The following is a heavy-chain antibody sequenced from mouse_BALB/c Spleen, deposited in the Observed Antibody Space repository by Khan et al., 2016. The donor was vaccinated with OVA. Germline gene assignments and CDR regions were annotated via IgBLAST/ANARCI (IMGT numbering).Heavy chain of an antibody. CDR1: GYSFTDYN. CDR2: IDPYNGGP. Sequence: VQLKESGPDLVKPGPSVKVSCKASGYSFTDYNMFWVKQSHGKSLEWIGYIDPYNGGPDYNPKFKGKATMTVDKSSCPAFMQLNSLTSDDSAVYYCTLSYNYDTVFDYWGQGTTLTVSS. D-gene: IGHD1-1*01. J-gene: IGHJ2*01. V-gene: IGHV1S135*01. CDR3: TLSYNYDTVFDY.